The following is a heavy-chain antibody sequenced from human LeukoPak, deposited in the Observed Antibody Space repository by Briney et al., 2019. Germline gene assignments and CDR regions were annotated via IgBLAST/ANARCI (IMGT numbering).Heavy chain of an antibody. Sequence: GRSLRLSCAASGFTFDDYAMHWVRQAPGKGLEWVSAISGSGGSTYYADSVKGRFTVSRDNSKNTLYLQMNSLRAEDTAVYYCDSMVRGDYYFDYWGQGTLVTVSS. D-gene: IGHD3-10*01. J-gene: IGHJ4*02. V-gene: IGHV3-23*01. CDR2: ISGSGGST. CDR1: GFTFDDYA. CDR3: DSMVRGDYYFDY.